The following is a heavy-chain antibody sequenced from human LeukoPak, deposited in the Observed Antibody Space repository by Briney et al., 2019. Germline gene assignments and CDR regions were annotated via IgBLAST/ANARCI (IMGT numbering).Heavy chain of an antibody. CDR1: GGSISSSSYY. V-gene: IGHV4-39*01. D-gene: IGHD1-26*01. J-gene: IGHJ4*02. CDR3: ARYRILSSGRGFDY. Sequence: PSETLSLTCTVSGGSISSSSYYWGWIRQPPGKGLEWIGSIYYSGSTYYNPSLKSRVTISVDTSKNQFSLKLSSVTAADTAVYYCARYRILSSGRGFDYWGQGTLVTVSS. CDR2: IYYSGST.